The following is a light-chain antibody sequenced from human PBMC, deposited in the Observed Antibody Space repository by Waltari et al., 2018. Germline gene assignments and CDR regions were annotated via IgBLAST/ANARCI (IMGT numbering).Light chain of an antibody. CDR3: GTWDSSASGVV. CDR2: DNN. Sequence: QSVLTQPPSVSAAPGRRVTISCSGPSPNIGSHFVAWYQQLPGTAPKLLIHDNNKRPSGIPYRISGSKSGTSATLVIAGLQPGDEADYYCGTWDSSASGVVFGGGTKLTVL. J-gene: IGLJ2*01. V-gene: IGLV1-51*01. CDR1: SPNIGSHF.